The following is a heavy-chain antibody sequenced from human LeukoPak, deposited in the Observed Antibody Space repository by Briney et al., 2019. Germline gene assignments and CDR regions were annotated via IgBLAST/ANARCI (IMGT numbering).Heavy chain of an antibody. Sequence: GGSLRLSCAASGFAFSNYWVGWVRQAPGKGLEWVANIKRDGCEKYYVDSVKGRFTISRDNAKNSLYLQMNSLRAEDTAVYYCARGPNIYSGSYHEGDCYMDVWGKGTTVTVSS. D-gene: IGHD1-26*01. J-gene: IGHJ6*03. V-gene: IGHV3-7*01. CDR3: ARGPNIYSGSYHEGDCYMDV. CDR2: IKRDGCEK. CDR1: GFAFSNYW.